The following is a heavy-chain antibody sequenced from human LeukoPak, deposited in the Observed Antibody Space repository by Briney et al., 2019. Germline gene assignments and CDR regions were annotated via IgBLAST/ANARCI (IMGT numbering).Heavy chain of an antibody. J-gene: IGHJ5*02. V-gene: IGHV4-4*07. CDR1: GGSISSYY. D-gene: IGHD6-13*01. CDR2: IYTSGST. CDR3: ARDAFAFEWEQQLAFDP. Sequence: ASETLSLTCTVSGGSISSYYWSWIRQPAGKGLEWIGRIYTSGSTNYNPSLKSRVTMSVDTSKNQFSLKLSSVTAADTAVYYCARDAFAFEWEQQLAFDPWGQGTLVTVSS.